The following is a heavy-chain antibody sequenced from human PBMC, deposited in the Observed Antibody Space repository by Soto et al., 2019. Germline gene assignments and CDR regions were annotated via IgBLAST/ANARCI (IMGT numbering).Heavy chain of an antibody. D-gene: IGHD4-17*01. CDR2: VYYTGTT. CDR3: ARDTVLTGMFDL. Sequence: SETLSLTCTVSGGSIGSYHWSWVRQPPGKGLEWIASVYYTGTTNYNPSLGSRVTISIDAPENQISLKLTSVAAADTAFYYCARDTVLTGMFDLWGQGTLVTVSS. CDR1: GGSIGSYH. J-gene: IGHJ5*02. V-gene: IGHV4-59*01.